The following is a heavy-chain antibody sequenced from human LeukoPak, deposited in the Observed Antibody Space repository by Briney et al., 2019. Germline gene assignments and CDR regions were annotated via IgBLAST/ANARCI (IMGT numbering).Heavy chain of an antibody. Sequence: GGSLRLSCAASGFTFSSYSMNWVRQAPGKGVEWVSSISSSSSYIYYADSVKRRFTISRDNAKNSLYLQMNSLRAEDTAVYYCARDLYRNFDYWGQGTLVTVSS. J-gene: IGHJ4*02. V-gene: IGHV3-21*01. D-gene: IGHD5-12*01. CDR3: ARDLYRNFDY. CDR2: ISSSSSYI. CDR1: GFTFSSYS.